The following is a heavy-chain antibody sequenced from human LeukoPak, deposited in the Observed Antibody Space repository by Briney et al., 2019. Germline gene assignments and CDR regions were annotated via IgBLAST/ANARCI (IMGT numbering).Heavy chain of an antibody. CDR2: INWNGGST. J-gene: IGHJ4*02. CDR1: GFTFDDYG. D-gene: IGHD6-19*01. CDR3: ARSDAGYSSGWYVFDY. V-gene: IGHV3-20*04. Sequence: PAGSLRLSCAASGFTFDDYGMSWVRQAPGKGLEWVSGINWNGGSTGYADSVKGRFTISRDNAKNSLYLQMNSLRAEDTALYYCARSDAGYSSGWYVFDYWGQGTLVTVSS.